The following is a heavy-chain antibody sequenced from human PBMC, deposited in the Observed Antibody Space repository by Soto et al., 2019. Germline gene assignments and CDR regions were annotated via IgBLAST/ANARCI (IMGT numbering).Heavy chain of an antibody. D-gene: IGHD2-21*01. V-gene: IGHV4-39*01. CDR1: GGSISTSRSY. CDR3: ARQPTTGDTDLWFDP. J-gene: IGHJ5*02. Sequence: TSETLPLTCNVSGGSISTSRSYWAWIRQPPGKGLEWLANIFYSGSTYYNPSLASRVTVSVDTSKNEFSLKLRSVTAADTAVYYCARQPTTGDTDLWFDPWGQGTLVTVSS. CDR2: IFYSGST.